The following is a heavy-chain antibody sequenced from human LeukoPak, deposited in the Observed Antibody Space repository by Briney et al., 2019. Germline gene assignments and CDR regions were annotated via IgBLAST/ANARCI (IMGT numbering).Heavy chain of an antibody. CDR1: GGSISNYY. Sequence: SETLSLTCTVSGGSISNYYWSWIRQPPGKGLEWIGSIYYIGSTKYNPSLKSRVTMSADTSKNQFSLKLTSVTDTDTAVYYCARVFAAETYYFAYGGRGPRATVPS. J-gene: IGHJ4*02. CDR2: IYYIGST. V-gene: IGHV4-59*01. D-gene: IGHD6-13*01. CDR3: ARVFAAETYYFAY.